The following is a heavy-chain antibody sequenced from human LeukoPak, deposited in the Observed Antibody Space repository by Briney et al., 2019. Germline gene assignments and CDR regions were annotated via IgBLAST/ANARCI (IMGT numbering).Heavy chain of an antibody. CDR2: INWNGGST. V-gene: IGHV3-20*01. Sequence: PGGSLRLSCAASGFTFDDYGMSWVRQAPGKGLEWVSGINWNGGSTGYADSVKGRFTISRDNAKNSLYLQMNSLRAEDTALYHCARDGXGYXXSTSXXLFDYWGQGTLVTVS. CDR3: ARDGXGYXXSTSXXLFDY. CDR1: GFTFDDYG. D-gene: IGHD2-2*01. J-gene: IGHJ4*02.